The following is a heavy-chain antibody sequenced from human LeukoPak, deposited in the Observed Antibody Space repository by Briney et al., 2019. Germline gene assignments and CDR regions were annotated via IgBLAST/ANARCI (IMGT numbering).Heavy chain of an antibody. V-gene: IGHV3-13*01. Sequence: GGPLRLSCAASGFTFSTYDMHWVRQAPGKGLEWVSGIGTAGDTFYPGSVKGRFTVSRENAKSFLYLEMNSLRAGDTAVYYCARGPPSSTDSYDWYLDLCGRGTLVTVSS. CDR1: GFTFSTYD. D-gene: IGHD2-2*01. J-gene: IGHJ2*01. CDR3: ARGPPSSTDSYDWYLDL. CDR2: IGTAGDT.